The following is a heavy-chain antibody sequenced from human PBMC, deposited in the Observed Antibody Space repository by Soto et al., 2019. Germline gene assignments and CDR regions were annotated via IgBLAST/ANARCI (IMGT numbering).Heavy chain of an antibody. CDR1: GGTFSSHT. Sequence: QDQLVQSGAEVTKPGSSVKVSCKASGGTFSSHTFSWVRQAPGQGLEWMGRIIPALGTATYAQKFQGRVTITADESATTVYMELNSLRSEATAVYYCARPDSGDYWYFDLWGRGTLVTASS. D-gene: IGHD4-17*01. V-gene: IGHV1-69*08. CDR3: ARPDSGDYWYFDL. J-gene: IGHJ2*01. CDR2: IIPALGTA.